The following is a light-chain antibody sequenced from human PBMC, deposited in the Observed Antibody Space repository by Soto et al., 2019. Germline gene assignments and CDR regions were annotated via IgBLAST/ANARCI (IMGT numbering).Light chain of an antibody. J-gene: IGKJ1*01. V-gene: IGKV1-5*03. Sequence: DIQMTQSPSTLSASVGDRVIITCRASQSISSWLAWYQQKPGKAPNLLIYRASTLKSGIPSRFSGSGSGTEFNLTISRLQPDDFATYYCQQYDRASWTFGQGTKVEIK. CDR1: QSISSW. CDR3: QQYDRASWT. CDR2: RAS.